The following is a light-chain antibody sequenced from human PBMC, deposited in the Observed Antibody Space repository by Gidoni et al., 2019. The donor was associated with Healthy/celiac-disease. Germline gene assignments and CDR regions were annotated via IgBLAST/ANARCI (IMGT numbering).Light chain of an antibody. CDR2: FGS. Sequence: DIVMTQSLLSLPVTHGEPASISVRSSQRLLHSNGYNYLDWYLEKPGQSPQLLIYFGSTRASGVPYRFSGSGSGTDFTLKISRVEAEDVGVYYCMQALQTPRTCGQGTKVEIQ. J-gene: IGKJ1*01. CDR1: QRLLHSNGYNY. V-gene: IGKV2-28*01. CDR3: MQALQTPRT.